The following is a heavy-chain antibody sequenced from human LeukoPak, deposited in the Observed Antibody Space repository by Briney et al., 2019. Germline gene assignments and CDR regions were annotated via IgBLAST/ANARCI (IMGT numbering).Heavy chain of an antibody. D-gene: IGHD1-26*01. V-gene: IGHV4-39*01. CDR2: IYYSGST. Sequence: SETLSLTCTVSGGSISSSRYYWGWIRQPPGKGLEWIGSIYYSGSTYYNPSLKSRVTISVDTSKNQFSLKLSSVTAADTAVYYCARRGSYYVGDAFDIWGQGTMVTVSS. CDR1: GGSISSSRYY. CDR3: ARRGSYYVGDAFDI. J-gene: IGHJ3*02.